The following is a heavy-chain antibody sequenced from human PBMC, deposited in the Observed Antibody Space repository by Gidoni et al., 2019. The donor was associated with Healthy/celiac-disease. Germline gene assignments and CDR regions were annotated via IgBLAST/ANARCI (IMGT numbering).Heavy chain of an antibody. D-gene: IGHD2-2*02. Sequence: QVRLVEPVGGVVQPGWSLILSCVASGFTFSSCGMHWVRQAPGKGLEWVAVIWYDGSNKYYADSMKGRFTSCRDNSKNTLNLQMNSVRAEDTAVYYCARDGPASAIRGSFDYWGQGTLVTVSS. CDR2: IWYDGSNK. V-gene: IGHV3-33*01. CDR1: GFTFSSCG. J-gene: IGHJ4*02. CDR3: ARDGPASAIRGSFDY.